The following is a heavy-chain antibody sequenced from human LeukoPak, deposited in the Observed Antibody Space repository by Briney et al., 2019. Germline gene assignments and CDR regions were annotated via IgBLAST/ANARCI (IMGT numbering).Heavy chain of an antibody. CDR2: IYYSGST. CDR3: ARRIYGGTIDY. D-gene: IGHD4-23*01. V-gene: IGHV4-39*07. J-gene: IGHJ4*02. CDR1: GGSISSSSYY. Sequence: SETLSLTCTVSGGSISSSSYYWGWIRQPPGKGLEWIGSIYYSGSTYYNPSLKSRVTISVDTSKNQFSLKLSSVTAADTAVYYCARRIYGGTIDYWGQGTLVTVSS.